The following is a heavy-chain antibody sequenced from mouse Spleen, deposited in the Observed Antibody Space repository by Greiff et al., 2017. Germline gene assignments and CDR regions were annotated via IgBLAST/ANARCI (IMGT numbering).Heavy chain of an antibody. CDR2: IYPGDGDT. CDR1: GYAFSSYW. D-gene: IGHD2-1*01. CDR3: ARYVAYGSRFDY. J-gene: IGHJ2*01. Sequence: QVQLQQSGAELVKPGASVKISCKASGYAFSSYWMNWVKQRPGKGLEWIGQIYPGDGDTNYNGKFKSKATLTVDKSSSTAYMQLSSLTSEDSAVYYCARYVAYGSRFDYWGQGTTLTVSS. V-gene: IGHV1-80*01.